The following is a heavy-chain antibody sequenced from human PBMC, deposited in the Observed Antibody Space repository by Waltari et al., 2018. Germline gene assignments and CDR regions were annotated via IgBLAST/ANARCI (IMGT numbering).Heavy chain of an antibody. CDR1: GFNFNSCA. Sequence: EVQLLESGGGLVQPGGSLRLSCAASGFNFNSCAMGWVRQAPGKGLEWGSFLYSGESRGYDADSVKGRFTISRDNSKNTLYLQMNRLRAEDTAVYYCAKDGGRSHRAYWGQGTLVTVSS. CDR3: AKDGGRSHRAY. J-gene: IGHJ4*02. V-gene: IGHV3-23*03. D-gene: IGHD1-26*01. CDR2: LYSGESRG.